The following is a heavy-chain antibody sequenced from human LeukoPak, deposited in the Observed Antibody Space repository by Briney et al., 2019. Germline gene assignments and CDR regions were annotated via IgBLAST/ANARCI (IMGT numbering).Heavy chain of an antibody. CDR3: ARGVGLGYCSSTSCSELDY. Sequence: ASVKVSCKASGYTCTGYYMHWVRQAPGQGLEWLGWINPNSGGTNYAQKFQGRVTMTRDTSISTVYMELSRLRSDDTAVYYCARGVGLGYCSSTSCSELDYWGQGTLVTVSS. J-gene: IGHJ4*02. CDR1: GYTCTGYY. D-gene: IGHD2-2*01. V-gene: IGHV1-2*02. CDR2: INPNSGGT.